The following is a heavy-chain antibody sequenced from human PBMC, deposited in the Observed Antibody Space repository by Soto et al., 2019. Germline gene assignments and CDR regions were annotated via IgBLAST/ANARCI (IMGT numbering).Heavy chain of an antibody. D-gene: IGHD3-3*02. Sequence: PSETLSLTCAVSGGSISSGGYSWSWIRQPPGKGLEWIGYIYHSGSTYYNPSLKSRVTISVDRSKNQFSLNLSSVTAADTAVYYCASPKIAFYNWFDPWGQGTLVTVSS. V-gene: IGHV4-30-2*01. CDR3: ASPKIAFYNWFDP. CDR1: GGSISSGGYS. J-gene: IGHJ5*02. CDR2: IYHSGST.